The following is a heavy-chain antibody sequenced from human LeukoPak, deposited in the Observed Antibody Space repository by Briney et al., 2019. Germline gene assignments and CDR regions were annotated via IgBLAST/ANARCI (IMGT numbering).Heavy chain of an antibody. CDR1: GYTFTSYY. V-gene: IGHV1-46*01. CDR2: INPSGGST. Sequence: ASVKVSCKASGYTFTSYYMHWVRQAPGQGLEWMGIINPSGGSTRYAQKFQGRVTITRDTSASTAYMELSSLRSEDTAVYYCARDYYDSSGSDYWGQGTLVTVSS. J-gene: IGHJ4*02. CDR3: ARDYYDSSGSDY. D-gene: IGHD3-22*01.